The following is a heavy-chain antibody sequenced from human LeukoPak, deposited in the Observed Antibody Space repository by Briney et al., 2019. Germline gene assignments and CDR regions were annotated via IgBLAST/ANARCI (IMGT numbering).Heavy chain of an antibody. V-gene: IGHV3-21*01. CDR1: GFTFSDYT. CDR3: ATISAQTFDI. J-gene: IGHJ3*02. Sequence: PGGSLRLSCAASGFTFSDYTLNWVRQAPGKGLEWVSSIKASDNYKYYADSVAGRFTVSRDNAKNSAFLQMNSLRAEDTAIYYCATISAQTFDIWGQGTLVSVSS. D-gene: IGHD5-24*01. CDR2: IKASDNYK.